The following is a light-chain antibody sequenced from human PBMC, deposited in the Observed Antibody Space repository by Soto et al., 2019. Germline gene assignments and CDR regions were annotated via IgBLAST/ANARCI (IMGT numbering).Light chain of an antibody. CDR1: QSVNVN. Sequence: EIVMTQSPATLSVSPGERATLSCRASQSVNVNLAWYQQKPGQAPRLLIYGASTRATGIPARFSGSGSGTEFTFTISSLQSEDFAVYYCQQYNNWPLTFGGGTKVEIK. CDR3: QQYNNWPLT. CDR2: GAS. J-gene: IGKJ4*01. V-gene: IGKV3-15*01.